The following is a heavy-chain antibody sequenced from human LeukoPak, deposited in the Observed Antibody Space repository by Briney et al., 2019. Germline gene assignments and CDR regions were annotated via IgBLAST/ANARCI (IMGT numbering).Heavy chain of an antibody. Sequence: GGSLRLSCAASEFTFSNYAMTWVRQAPGKGREWVSGISPSGVTTYYADSVQGRFTISRDNSKNTLYLQMNSLSPEDTAIYYCAKSLPLAGRRPFFFDYWGQGTLVTVSS. CDR1: EFTFSNYA. D-gene: IGHD6-19*01. J-gene: IGHJ4*02. V-gene: IGHV3-23*01. CDR3: AKSLPLAGRRPFFFDY. CDR2: ISPSGVTT.